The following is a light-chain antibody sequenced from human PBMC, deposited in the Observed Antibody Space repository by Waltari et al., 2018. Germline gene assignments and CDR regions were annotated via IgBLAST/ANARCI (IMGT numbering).Light chain of an antibody. Sequence: EIVLTQSPATLSLSPGERATLSCRASQSVSSYLAWYQHKPGKAPRLLIYDASNRATGIPARFSGSGSGTDFTLTISSLEPEDFAVYYCQQRSNWPLYTFGQGTKLEIK. J-gene: IGKJ2*01. CDR3: QQRSNWPLYT. V-gene: IGKV3-11*01. CDR1: QSVSSY. CDR2: DAS.